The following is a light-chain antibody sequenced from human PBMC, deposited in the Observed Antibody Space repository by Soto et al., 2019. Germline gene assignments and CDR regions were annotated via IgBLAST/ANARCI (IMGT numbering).Light chain of an antibody. CDR1: SSDVGGYNY. V-gene: IGLV2-14*01. J-gene: IGLJ1*01. Sequence: QSVLTQPPSASGSPGQSVTISCTGTSSDVGGYNYVSWYQQHPGKAPKLMIYEVNNRPSGVSNRFSGSKSGNTASLTISGLQAGDEADYYCSSYTSRTTLNVFGSGTKVTVL. CDR2: EVN. CDR3: SSYTSRTTLNV.